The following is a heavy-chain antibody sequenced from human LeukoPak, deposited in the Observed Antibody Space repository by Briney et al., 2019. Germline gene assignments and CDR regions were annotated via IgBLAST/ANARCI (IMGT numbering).Heavy chain of an antibody. CDR3: ARGTRSLEIGWFGDPNPGYGMDV. J-gene: IGHJ6*02. CDR2: ISAYNGYT. CDR1: GDTFSSYA. V-gene: IGHV1-18*01. D-gene: IGHD3-10*01. Sequence: GASVKVSCKASGDTFSSYAISWVRQAPGQGLEWMGWISAYNGYTNYAQKLQGRVTMTTDTSTSTAYMELRSLRSDDTAVYYCARGTRSLEIGWFGDPNPGYGMDVWGQGTTVTVSS.